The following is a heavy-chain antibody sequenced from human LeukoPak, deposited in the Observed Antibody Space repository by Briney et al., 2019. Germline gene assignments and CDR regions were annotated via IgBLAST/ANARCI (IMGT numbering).Heavy chain of an antibody. V-gene: IGHV3-48*01. CDR3: ARDGYCSGGSCHPFDY. Sequence: GGSLRLSCAASGFTFSSYAMNWVRQAPGKGLEWVSYISRSSSTTYYADSVKGRFTISRDNAKNSLYLQMNSLRVEDTAVYYCARDGYCSGGSCHPFDYWGQGTLVTVSS. D-gene: IGHD2-15*01. J-gene: IGHJ4*02. CDR1: GFTFSSYA. CDR2: ISRSSSTT.